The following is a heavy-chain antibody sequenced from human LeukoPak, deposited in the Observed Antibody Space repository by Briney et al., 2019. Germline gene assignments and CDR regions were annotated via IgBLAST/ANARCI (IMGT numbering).Heavy chain of an antibody. Sequence: ASVKVSCKASGGTFSSYAISWVRQAPGQGLEWMGRIIPILGIANYAQKFQGRVTITVDKSTSTAYMELSSLRSEDTAVYYCARGFDSSGYYSYWGQGTLVTVSS. V-gene: IGHV1-69*04. CDR2: IIPILGIA. J-gene: IGHJ4*02. D-gene: IGHD3-22*01. CDR3: ARGFDSSGYYSY. CDR1: GGTFSSYA.